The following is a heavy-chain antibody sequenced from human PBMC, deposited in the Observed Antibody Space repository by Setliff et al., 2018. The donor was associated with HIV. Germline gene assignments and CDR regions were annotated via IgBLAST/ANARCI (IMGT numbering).Heavy chain of an antibody. D-gene: IGHD2-15*01. J-gene: IGHJ6*03. CDR2: ISYDGSNR. CDR3: ASTSLPCSGGSCSLFYYYYYMDV. V-gene: IGHV3-30*04. CDR1: GFTFSSYA. Sequence: PGGSLRLSCAASGFTFSSYAMHWARQAPGKGLEWVAIISYDGSNRYYAESVKGRFTISRDNSKNTLYLQMNSLRAEDSAVYYCASTSLPCSGGSCSLFYYYYYMDVWGKGTTVTVSS.